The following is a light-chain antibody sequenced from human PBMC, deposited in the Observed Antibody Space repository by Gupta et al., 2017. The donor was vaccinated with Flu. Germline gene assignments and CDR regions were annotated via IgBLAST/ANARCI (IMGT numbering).Light chain of an antibody. V-gene: IGLV1-51*02. J-gene: IGLJ2*01. CDR2: ENN. CDR1: SSNIGNNY. CDR3: GTWDSSLSAGV. Sequence: QSVLTQPTPVYAAPGQKVTISCSGSSSNIGNNYVSWYQQLPGTAPKLLIYENNKRPSGIPDRFSGSKSGTSATLGITGLQTGDEADYYCGTWDSSLSAGVFGGGTKLTVL.